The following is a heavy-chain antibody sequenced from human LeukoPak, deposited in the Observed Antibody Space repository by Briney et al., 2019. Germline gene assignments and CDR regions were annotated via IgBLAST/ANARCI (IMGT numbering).Heavy chain of an antibody. CDR3: ASSYGGYGMGAFDI. D-gene: IGHD5-12*01. CDR1: GGSIRSSTYY. J-gene: IGHJ3*02. Sequence: SETLSLTCTVSGGSIRSSTYYWGWIRQPPGKGLEWIGSIYYSGSTNYNPSLKSRVTISVDTSKNQFSLKLSSVTAADTAVYYCASSYGGYGMGAFDIWGQGTMVTVSS. V-gene: IGHV4-39*07. CDR2: IYYSGST.